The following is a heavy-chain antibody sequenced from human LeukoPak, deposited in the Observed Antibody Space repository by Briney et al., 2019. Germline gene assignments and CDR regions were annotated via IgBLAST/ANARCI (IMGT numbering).Heavy chain of an antibody. CDR1: GYSFINYG. CDR2: SSPYNRKT. J-gene: IGHJ5*02. D-gene: IGHD2-15*01. CDR3: ARGGIDIVTVPVSNWFDP. Sequence: ASVKVSCKASGYSFINYGITWVRQAPGQGLEWMGWSSPYNRKTNYAQKFQGRVTMTTDTSTNTAYMELRSLRSADTAVYYCARGGIDIVTVPVSNWFDPWGQGTLVTVSS. V-gene: IGHV1-18*01.